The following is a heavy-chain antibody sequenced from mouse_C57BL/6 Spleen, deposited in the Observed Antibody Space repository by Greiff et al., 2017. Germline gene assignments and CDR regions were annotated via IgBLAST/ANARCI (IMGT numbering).Heavy chain of an antibody. Sequence: EVQRVESEGGLVQPGSSMKLSCTASGFTFSDYYMAWVRQVPEKGLEWVANINYDGSSTYYLDSLKSRFSISRDNAKNILYLQMSSLKSEDTATYYCARDHSNYDEDYFDYWGQGTTLTVSS. D-gene: IGHD2-5*01. CDR2: INYDGSST. V-gene: IGHV5-16*01. J-gene: IGHJ2*01. CDR1: GFTFSDYY. CDR3: ARDHSNYDEDYFDY.